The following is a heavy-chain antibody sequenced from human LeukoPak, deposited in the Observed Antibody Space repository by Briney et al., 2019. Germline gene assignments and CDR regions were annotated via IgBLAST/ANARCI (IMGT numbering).Heavy chain of an antibody. Sequence: PSETLSLTCTVSGGSISSYYWSWIRQPPGKGLVCVSRINSDGTSTVYADSVKGRFTISRDNAKNTVYLQMSGLGVDDTAVYYCARDNYYSIDYWGQGTLVTVSS. J-gene: IGHJ4*02. CDR1: GGSISSYY. CDR3: ARDNYYSIDY. CDR2: INSDGTST. V-gene: IGHV3-74*01. D-gene: IGHD1-26*01.